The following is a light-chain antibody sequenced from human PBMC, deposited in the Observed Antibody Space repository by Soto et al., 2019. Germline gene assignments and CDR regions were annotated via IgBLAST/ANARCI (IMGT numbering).Light chain of an antibody. CDR3: QQYHSYDMLS. CDR1: QGSSKW. V-gene: IGKV1-5*01. CDR2: GAS. Sequence: DIQMTQSPSTLSASVGDRVTITCRASQGSSKWLAWYQQKPGKAPKLLIYGASSLENGVPSRFSGSGSGTEFTLTISSLQPHDFSAYFSQQYHSYDMLSFGHGTKVDLK. J-gene: IGKJ1*01.